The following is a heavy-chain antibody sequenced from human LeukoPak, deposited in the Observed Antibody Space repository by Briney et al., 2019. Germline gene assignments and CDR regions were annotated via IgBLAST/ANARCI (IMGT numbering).Heavy chain of an antibody. CDR1: GFTFSNAW. J-gene: IGHJ4*02. CDR3: AKGQARPLSGFAGAAADY. Sequence: GGSLRLSCAASGFTFSNAWMSWVRQAPGKGLEWVGRIKSKTDGGTTGYAAPVKGRFTISRDDSKNTLYLQMNSLRAEDTAVYYCAKGQARPLSGFAGAAADYWGQGTLVTVSS. V-gene: IGHV3-15*01. CDR2: IKSKTDGGTT. D-gene: IGHD2-2*01.